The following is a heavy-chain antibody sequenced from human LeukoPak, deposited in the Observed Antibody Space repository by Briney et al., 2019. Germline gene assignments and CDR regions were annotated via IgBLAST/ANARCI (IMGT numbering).Heavy chain of an antibody. D-gene: IGHD3-22*01. CDR2: IYYSGST. J-gene: IGHJ6*03. V-gene: IGHV4-59*01. CDR3: ARGLYDKSGYYGGVYYYYYMDV. Sequence: MASETLSLTCTVSGGSISSYYWSWIRQPPGKGRGWIGYIYYSGSTNYNPSLKSRVTISVDTSKSQFSLKLSSVTAADTAVYYCARGLYDKSGYYGGVYYYYYMDVWGKGTTVTVSS. CDR1: GGSISSYY.